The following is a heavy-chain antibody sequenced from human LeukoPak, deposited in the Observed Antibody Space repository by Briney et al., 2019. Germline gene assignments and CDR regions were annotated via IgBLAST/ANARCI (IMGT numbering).Heavy chain of an antibody. V-gene: IGHV1-18*01. J-gene: IGHJ4*02. D-gene: IGHD3-22*01. CDR3: ARVPYDSSGYYRD. CDR2: ISPHNGNT. Sequence: GASVKVSCKASGYTFTSYGISWVRQAPGQGLEWMGWISPHNGNTKYAQKLQGRVTMTTDTSTSTVYMELRRLRSDDTAVYYCARVPYDSSGYYRDWGQGTLVTVSS. CDR1: GYTFTSYG.